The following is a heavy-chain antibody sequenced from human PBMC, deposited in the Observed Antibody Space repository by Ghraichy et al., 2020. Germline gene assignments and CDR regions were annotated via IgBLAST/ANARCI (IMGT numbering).Heavy chain of an antibody. J-gene: IGHJ4*02. CDR1: GFTFSSYG. CDR2: ISYDGSNK. V-gene: IGHV3-30*18. CDR3: AKVWSADYYDSSGYVGYFDY. D-gene: IGHD3-22*01. Sequence: GGSLRLSCAASGFTFSSYGMHWVRQAPGKGLEWVAVISYDGSNKYYADSVKGRFTISRDNSKNTLYLQMNSLRAEDTAVYYCAKVWSADYYDSSGYVGYFDYWGQGTLVTVSS.